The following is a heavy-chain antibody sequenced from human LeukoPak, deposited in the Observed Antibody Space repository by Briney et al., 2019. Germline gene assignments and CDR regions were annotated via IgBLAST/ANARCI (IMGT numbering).Heavy chain of an antibody. CDR2: INHSGST. CDR1: GGSVSSGSYY. V-gene: IGHV4-39*07. J-gene: IGHJ4*02. D-gene: IGHD3-10*01. Sequence: PSETLSLTCTVSGGSVSSGSYYWGWIRQPPGKGLEWIGEINHSGSTNYNPSLKSRVTISVDTSKNQFSLKLSSVTAADTAVYYCARGLRSGVWGQGTLVTVSS. CDR3: ARGLRSGV.